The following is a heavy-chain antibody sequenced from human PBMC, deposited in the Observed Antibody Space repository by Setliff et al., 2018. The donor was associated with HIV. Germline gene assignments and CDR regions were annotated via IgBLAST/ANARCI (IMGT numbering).Heavy chain of an antibody. CDR2: INDSGDT. Sequence: PSETLSLTCAVYGGSFTGYFWSWIRQSPGKGLEWIGEINDSGDTNYNPSLKSRVTISVVTSKNQFSLKLSSVTAADTAVYYCARHIKRGILYSTWGPFDYWGQGTLVTVSS. V-gene: IGHV4-34*01. CDR1: GGSFTGYF. D-gene: IGHD2-8*01. CDR3: ARHIKRGILYSTWGPFDY. J-gene: IGHJ4*02.